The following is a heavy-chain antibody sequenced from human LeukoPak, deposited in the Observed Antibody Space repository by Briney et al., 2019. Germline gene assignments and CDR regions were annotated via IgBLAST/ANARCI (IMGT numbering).Heavy chain of an antibody. CDR2: ISGSGGST. CDR1: GFTFSSYA. J-gene: IGHJ4*02. CDR3: AKLGYCSSTSCYSFDY. Sequence: GGSLRLSCAASGFTFSSYAMSWVRQAPGKGLEWVSAISGSGGSTYYADSVKGRFTISRDNSKNTLYLQMNSLRAEDTAVYYCAKLGYCSSTSCYSFDYWGQGTLVTVSS. D-gene: IGHD2-2*01. V-gene: IGHV3-23*01.